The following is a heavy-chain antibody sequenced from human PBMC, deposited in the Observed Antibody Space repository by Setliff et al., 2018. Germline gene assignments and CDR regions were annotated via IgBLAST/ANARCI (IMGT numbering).Heavy chain of an antibody. CDR3: AISTIFGVVSPTPDAFDI. CDR2: INHSGST. CDR1: GGSFSGYY. Sequence: SETLSLTCAVYGGSFSGYYWSWIRQPPGKGLEWIGEINHSGSTNYNPSLKSRVTISVDTSKNQFSLKLSSVTAADTAVCYCAISTIFGVVSPTPDAFDIWGQGTMVTVSS. D-gene: IGHD3-3*01. J-gene: IGHJ3*02. V-gene: IGHV4-34*01.